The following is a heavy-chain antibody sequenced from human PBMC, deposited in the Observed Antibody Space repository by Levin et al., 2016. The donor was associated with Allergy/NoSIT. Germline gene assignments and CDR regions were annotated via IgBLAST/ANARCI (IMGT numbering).Heavy chain of an antibody. CDR2: ISGSGGGT. CDR3: AKGTHDRPYFYYYYMDV. CDR1: AFTFSTYA. J-gene: IGHJ6*03. Sequence: GGSLRLSCAASAFTFSTYAMNWVRQAPGKGLEWVSTISGSGGGTYYAEAVKGRLTISRDNSKNTLFLQMNNLRAEDTAIYYCAKGTHDRPYFYYYYMDVVGQRDHGHRLL. V-gene: IGHV3-23*01. D-gene: IGHD1-14*01.